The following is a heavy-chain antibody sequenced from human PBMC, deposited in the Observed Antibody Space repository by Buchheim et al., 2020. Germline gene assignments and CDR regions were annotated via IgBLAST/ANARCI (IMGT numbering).Heavy chain of an antibody. V-gene: IGHV3-74*01. CDR2: INSDGSRT. CDR3: AGDQVGSTPLDY. J-gene: IGHJ4*02. D-gene: IGHD2-2*03. CDR1: GFTFSNYW. Sequence: EVQLVESGGGLVQPGGSLRLSCAASGFTFSNYWMHWVRQAPGKGLVWVSGINSDGSRTNYADSVKGRFTISRDNAKSTLYLQMNSLRAEDTAVYYCAGDQVGSTPLDYWGQGTL.